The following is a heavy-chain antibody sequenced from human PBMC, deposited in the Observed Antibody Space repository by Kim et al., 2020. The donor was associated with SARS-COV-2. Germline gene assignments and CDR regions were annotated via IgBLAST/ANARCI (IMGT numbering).Heavy chain of an antibody. J-gene: IGHJ5*01. CDR2: VTPSSGNT. Sequence: ASVKVSCVASGYFFSTYDINWVRQASGQGLEWLGWVTPSSGNTGYAQKFQGRVTVTRDNSIRTAYLELSNLRSEDTAVYYCARTTSGWPNWFDSWGQGTLVTVSS. CDR3: ARTTSGWPNWFDS. CDR1: GYFFSTYD. D-gene: IGHD6-19*01. V-gene: IGHV1-8*02.